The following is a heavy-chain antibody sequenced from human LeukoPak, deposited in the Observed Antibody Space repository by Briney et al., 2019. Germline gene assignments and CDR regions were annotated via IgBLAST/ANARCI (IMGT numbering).Heavy chain of an antibody. J-gene: IGHJ3*02. V-gene: IGHV3-64*01. CDR1: GFTFSTYS. D-gene: IGHD2-8*02. Sequence: PGGSLRLSCAASGFTFSTYSMHWVRQPPGKGLEYVSTISSNGGSSYYANSVKGRFTISRDNSKNTLSLQMGSLRIEDMAVYYCARARSTGPHLGAFDIWGQGTMVTVSS. CDR3: ARARSTGPHLGAFDI. CDR2: ISSNGGSS.